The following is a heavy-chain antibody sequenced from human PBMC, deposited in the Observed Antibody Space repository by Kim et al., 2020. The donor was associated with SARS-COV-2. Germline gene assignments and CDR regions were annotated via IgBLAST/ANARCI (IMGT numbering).Heavy chain of an antibody. Sequence: GGSLRLSCAASGFTFSSYSMNWVRQAPGKGLEWVSSISSSSSYIYYADSVKGRFTISRDNAKNSLYLQMNSLRAEDTAVYYCAPSRVNTMIVVVNPESFDYWGQGTLVTVSS. CDR2: ISSSSSYI. CDR3: APSRVNTMIVVVNPESFDY. CDR1: GFTFSSYS. V-gene: IGHV3-21*01. D-gene: IGHD3-22*01. J-gene: IGHJ4*02.